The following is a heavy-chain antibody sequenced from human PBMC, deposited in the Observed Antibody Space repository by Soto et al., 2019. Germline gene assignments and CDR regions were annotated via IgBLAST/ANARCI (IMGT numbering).Heavy chain of an antibody. V-gene: IGHV4-34*01. CDR2: INHSGST. J-gene: IGHJ6*03. Sequence: AETLSLRPAVYGGPLRGYHWSCILQPPGKGLEWIGEINHSGSTNYNPSLKSRVTISVDTSKNQFSLKLSSVTAADTAVYYCARGFQPDILPQYYYYSMDVWGKGTTVS. CDR1: GGPLRGYH. D-gene: IGHD3-9*01. CDR3: ARGFQPDILPQYYYYSMDV.